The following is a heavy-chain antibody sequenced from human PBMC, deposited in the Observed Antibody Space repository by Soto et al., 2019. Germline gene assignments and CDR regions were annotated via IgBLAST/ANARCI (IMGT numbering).Heavy chain of an antibody. D-gene: IGHD2-21*01. CDR1: GFTFTDYY. V-gene: IGHV3-11*06. CDR3: VREQGVNDMGSFED. CDR2: ISDSGDYT. J-gene: IGHJ4*02. Sequence: GGSLRLSCAASGFTFTDYYISWIRQAPGKGLEWLSYISDSGDYTYYANSVKGRFTISRDNANNLLYLQMNNLRVDDTAVYFCVREQGVNDMGSFEDWGQGTLVTVVS.